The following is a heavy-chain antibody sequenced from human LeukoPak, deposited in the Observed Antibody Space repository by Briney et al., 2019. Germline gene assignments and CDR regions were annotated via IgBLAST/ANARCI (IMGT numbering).Heavy chain of an antibody. V-gene: IGHV3-74*01. CDR2: INSDGRST. J-gene: IGHJ3*02. CDR3: ARDPARAMIVAVAFDI. CDR1: GFTFSSYW. Sequence: GGSLRLSCAASGFTFSSYWMHWVRQAPGKGLVWVSRINSDGRSTSYADSVKGRFTISRDNAKNTLYLQMNSLRAEDTAVYYCARDPARAMIVAVAFDIWGQGTMVTGAS. D-gene: IGHD3-22*01.